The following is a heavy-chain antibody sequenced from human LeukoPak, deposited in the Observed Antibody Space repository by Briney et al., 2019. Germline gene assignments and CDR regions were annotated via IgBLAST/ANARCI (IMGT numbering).Heavy chain of an antibody. Sequence: QPGGSLRLSCAASGFTVSSNYMNWVRQAPGRGLEWVSVIYSAGSTYYVDSVKGRFTISRDTSKNTLYLLMNSLRAEDTAVYFCARSKPPAVKDYYGLDVWGQGTTVTVSS. CDR1: GFTVSSNY. CDR3: ARSKPPAVKDYYGLDV. D-gene: IGHD6-13*01. J-gene: IGHJ6*02. V-gene: IGHV3-66*01. CDR2: IYSAGST.